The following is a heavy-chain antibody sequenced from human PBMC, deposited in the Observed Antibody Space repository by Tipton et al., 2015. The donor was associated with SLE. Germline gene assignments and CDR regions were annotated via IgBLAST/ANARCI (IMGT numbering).Heavy chain of an antibody. J-gene: IGHJ2*01. CDR2: IFYSGST. D-gene: IGHD3-16*01. CDR1: GGSISTSDFY. CDR3: ASGGILWYFDL. V-gene: IGHV4-39*01. Sequence: TLSLTCTVSGGSISTSDFYWGWIRQPPGKGLEWIGSIFYSGSTYYNPSLKSRVTISVDTSKNQFSLNLSSVTAADTAVCYCASGGILWYFDLWGRGTLVTVSS.